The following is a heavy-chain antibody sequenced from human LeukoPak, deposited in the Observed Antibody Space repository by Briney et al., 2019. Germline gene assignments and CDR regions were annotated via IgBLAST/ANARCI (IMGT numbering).Heavy chain of an antibody. D-gene: IGHD2-8*01. CDR2: IYSSGSI. V-gene: IGHV4-4*07. Sequence: SETLSLTCTVSGGSISSYYWSWVRQPAGKGLEWIGRIYSSGSISYNPSLKSRLSMSLDTSKNQFSLKLTSVTAADTAVYYCARDEWNGYYYMDVWGKGTTVTVSS. J-gene: IGHJ6*03. CDR3: ARDEWNGYYYMDV. CDR1: GGSISSYY.